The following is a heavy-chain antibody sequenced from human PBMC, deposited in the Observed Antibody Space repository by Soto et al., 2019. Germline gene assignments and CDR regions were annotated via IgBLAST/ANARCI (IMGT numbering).Heavy chain of an antibody. V-gene: IGHV5-51*01. D-gene: IGHD3-3*01. Sequence: GESLKISCKGSGYSFTGYWIGWVRQMPGKGLEWMGIIYPGDSDTRYSPSFQGQVTISADKSISTAYLQWSSLKASDTAMYYCARSYQGYYDFWSGYYFDYWGQGTLVTVSS. CDR1: GYSFTGYW. CDR2: IYPGDSDT. J-gene: IGHJ4*02. CDR3: ARSYQGYYDFWSGYYFDY.